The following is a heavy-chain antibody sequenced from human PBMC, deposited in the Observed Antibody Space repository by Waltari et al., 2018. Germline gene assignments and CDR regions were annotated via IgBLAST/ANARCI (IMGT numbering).Heavy chain of an antibody. J-gene: IGHJ4*02. Sequence: QVQLQESGPGLVKPSQTLSLTCTVSGGSISSGSYYWSWVRQPAGKGLEWIGRRYTSGRTDYKPSLKRRVTISVDTSNNQFSLKLSSVTAADTAVYYCARASGGWVDYWGRGTLVTVSS. CDR1: GGSISSGSYY. V-gene: IGHV4-61*02. CDR3: ARASGGWVDY. D-gene: IGHD2-15*01. CDR2: RYTSGRT.